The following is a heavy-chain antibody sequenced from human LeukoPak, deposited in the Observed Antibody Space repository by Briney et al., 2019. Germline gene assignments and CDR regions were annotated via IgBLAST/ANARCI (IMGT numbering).Heavy chain of an antibody. V-gene: IGHV3-33*08. CDR1: GFTFSSYG. J-gene: IGHJ6*02. CDR3: ARSGYTSGWHSNFYYGLDV. D-gene: IGHD6-19*01. Sequence: PGRSLRLFCAASGFTFSSYGMHWVRQAPGKGLEWVAVIWFDGSDKYYADSVKGRFTISRDNAKNSLYLEMNSLRAEDMALYHCARSGYTSGWHSNFYYGLDVWGQGTTVTVSS. CDR2: IWFDGSDK.